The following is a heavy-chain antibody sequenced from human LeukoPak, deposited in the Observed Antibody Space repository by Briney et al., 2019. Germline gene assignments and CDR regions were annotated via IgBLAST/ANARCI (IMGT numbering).Heavy chain of an antibody. J-gene: IGHJ4*02. CDR1: GGSISSSSYY. CDR2: IYHSGSA. V-gene: IGHV4-39*07. CDR3: ARGVVIAPQTFDY. Sequence: PSETLSLTCTVSGGSISSSSYYWGWIRQPPGKGLEWIGSIYHSGSAYYNASLKSRVTISVDTSKNQFSLKLSSVTAADTAVYYCARGVVIAPQTFDYWGQGTLVTVSS. D-gene: IGHD2-21*01.